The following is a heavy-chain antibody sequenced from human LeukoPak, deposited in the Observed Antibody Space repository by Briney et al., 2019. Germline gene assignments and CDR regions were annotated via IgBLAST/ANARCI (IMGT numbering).Heavy chain of an antibody. J-gene: IGHJ6*03. Sequence: SETLSLTCAVSRYSISSGYYWGWIRQPPGKGLEWIGYIYYSGSTNYNPSLKSRVTISVDTSKNQFSLKLSSVTAADTAVYYCARDRLAAERYYYMDVWGKGTTVTVSS. V-gene: IGHV4-61*01. CDR2: IYYSGST. D-gene: IGHD6-13*01. CDR3: ARDRLAAERYYYMDV. CDR1: RYSISSGYY.